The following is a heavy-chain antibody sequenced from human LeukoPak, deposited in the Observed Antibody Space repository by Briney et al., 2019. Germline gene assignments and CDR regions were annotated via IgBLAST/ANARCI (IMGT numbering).Heavy chain of an antibody. CDR1: GGSISSGGYY. D-gene: IGHD3-10*01. J-gene: IGHJ4*02. Sequence: PSETLSLTCTVSGGSISSGGYYWSWIRQHPGKGLEWIGYIYYSGSTYYNPSLKSRVTISVDTSKTQFSLRLSSVTAADTAVYYCARANYYGSGSPSVFDYWGQGTLVTVSS. V-gene: IGHV4-31*03. CDR3: ARANYYGSGSPSVFDY. CDR2: IYYSGST.